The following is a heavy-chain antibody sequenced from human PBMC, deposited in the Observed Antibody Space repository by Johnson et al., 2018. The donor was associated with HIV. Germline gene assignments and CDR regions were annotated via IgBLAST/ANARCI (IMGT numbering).Heavy chain of an antibody. CDR1: RFTFTYYD. CDR3: ARVTNDAFDI. J-gene: IGHJ3*02. V-gene: IGHV3-13*01. Sequence: VQLVESGGGVVQPGRSLRLSCAASRFTFTYYDMHSVRQPIGEGLEWVSTIGTAGDTYYPGSLKGRFTVSREDAKNSLYLQMNSLRAGDTALYYCARVTNDAFDIWGQGTMVTVSS. CDR2: IGTAGDT.